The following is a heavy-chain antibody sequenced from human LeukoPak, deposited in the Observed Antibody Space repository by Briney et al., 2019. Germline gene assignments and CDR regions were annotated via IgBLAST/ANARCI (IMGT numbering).Heavy chain of an antibody. D-gene: IGHD2-2*01. CDR3: AREGDIVVVPAKNYYYMDV. CDR2: INQDGSEK. V-gene: IGHV3-7*03. Sequence: GGSLRLSCAASGFTFSTYWMTWVRQAPGKGLEWVADINQDGSEKYYVDSVKGRFAISRDNAKNSLYLQMNSLRAEDTALYHCAREGDIVVVPAKNYYYMDVWGKGTTVTVSS. J-gene: IGHJ6*03. CDR1: GFTFSTYW.